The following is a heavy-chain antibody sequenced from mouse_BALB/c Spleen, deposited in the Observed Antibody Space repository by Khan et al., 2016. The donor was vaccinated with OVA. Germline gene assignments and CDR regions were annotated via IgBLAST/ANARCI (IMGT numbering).Heavy chain of an antibody. CDR2: IWSDGRT. V-gene: IGHV2-6-1*01. CDR3: ARQVYPGYFDV. D-gene: IGHD2-1*01. CDR1: GCSLTSYG. J-gene: IGHJ1*01. Sequence: QVQLKQSGPGPVAPSQSLSITCTISGCSLTSYGVHWVRQPAGKGLEWLVVIWSDGRTTYNSALKSRLSISKDNSKSQVFLKVNSLQTDDTAIYYCARQVYPGYFDVWGAGTTVTVSS.